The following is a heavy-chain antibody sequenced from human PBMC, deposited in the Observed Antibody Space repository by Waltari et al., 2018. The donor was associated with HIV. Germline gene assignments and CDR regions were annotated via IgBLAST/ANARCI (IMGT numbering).Heavy chain of an antibody. Sequence: EVQLVESGGGLVQLGGSLRLSCAAYGFTFSSSWMHWDRKAPGKGLVWCSISNRDGSRTNYADSVRGPFTIARDNAKNTVYLQMNRRRAEDTALYYCASLCNYVWGGPPPFDAWGQGTLVTVSS. CDR2: SNRDGSRT. J-gene: IGHJ4*02. CDR3: ASLCNYVWGGPPPFDA. V-gene: IGHV3-74*01. CDR1: GFTFSSSW. D-gene: IGHD3-16*01.